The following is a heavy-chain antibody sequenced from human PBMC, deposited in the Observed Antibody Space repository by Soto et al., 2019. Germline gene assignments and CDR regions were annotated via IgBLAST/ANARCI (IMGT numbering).Heavy chain of an antibody. CDR2: ISGSGGST. V-gene: IGHV3-23*01. Sequence: GGSLRLSCAASGFTFSSYAMSWVRQAPGKGLEWVSAISGSGGSTYYADSVKGRFTISRDNSKNTLYLQMNSLRAEDTAVYYCAKGWVSRSHWNGYDFKDVSCFDYWGQGTLVTVSS. D-gene: IGHD5-12*01. J-gene: IGHJ4*02. CDR3: AKGWVSRSHWNGYDFKDVSCFDY. CDR1: GFTFSSYA.